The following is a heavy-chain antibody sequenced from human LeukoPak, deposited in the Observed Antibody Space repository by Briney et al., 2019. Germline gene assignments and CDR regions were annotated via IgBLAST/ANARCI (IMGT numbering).Heavy chain of an antibody. CDR1: GFTFSSYG. CDR2: IWYDGSNK. J-gene: IGHJ4*02. V-gene: IGHV3-33*01. D-gene: IGHD3-10*01. Sequence: GRSLRLSCAASGFTFSSYGMHWARQAPGKGLEWVAVIWYDGSNKYYADSVKGRFTISRDNSKNTLYLQMNSLRAEDTAVYYCAREREYGSGSYYTNYFDYWGQGTLVTVSS. CDR3: AREREYGSGSYYTNYFDY.